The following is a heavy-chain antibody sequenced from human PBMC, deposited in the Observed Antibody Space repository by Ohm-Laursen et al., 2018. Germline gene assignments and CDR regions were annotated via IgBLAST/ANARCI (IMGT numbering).Heavy chain of an antibody. CDR2: IYSGGST. D-gene: IGHD3-10*01. J-gene: IGHJ6*02. CDR1: GFTVSSNY. Sequence: SLRLSCAASGFTVSSNYMSWVRQAPGKGLEWVSVIYSGGSTYYADSVKGRFTISRDNSKNSLYLQMNSLRAEDTAVYYCARTFRDYYYYGMDVWGQGTTVTVSS. CDR3: ARTFRDYYYYGMDV. V-gene: IGHV3-53*01.